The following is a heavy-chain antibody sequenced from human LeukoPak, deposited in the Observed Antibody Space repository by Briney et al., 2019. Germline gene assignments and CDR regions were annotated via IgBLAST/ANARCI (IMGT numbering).Heavy chain of an antibody. D-gene: IGHD7-27*01. CDR1: GFTVSSTY. V-gene: IGHV3-53*01. CDR2: IYSGGYT. CDR3: ARIGNPATGDY. Sequence: GSLRLSCAASGFTVSSTYMSWVRQAPGKGLEWVSVIYSGGYTYYADSVKGRFTISRDSSKNTLYLQMNSLRAEDTALYYCARIGNPATGDYWGQGTLVTVSS. J-gene: IGHJ4*02.